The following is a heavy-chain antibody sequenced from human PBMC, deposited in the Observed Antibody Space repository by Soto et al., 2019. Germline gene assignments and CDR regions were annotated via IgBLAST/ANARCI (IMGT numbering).Heavy chain of an antibody. V-gene: IGHV3-23*01. CDR3: AKEAARPGPCDS. CDR2: ITGGATNA. CDR1: GFTFSSYP. Sequence: EAQLLESGGGLVQPGGSLRLSCEASGFTFSSYPMSWVRQAAGKGLEWISGITGGATNAYYADSVKGRITITRDNSKNTLYLQLNSPRAEDTAVYYCAKEAARPGPCDSWGQRTLVTVDS. J-gene: IGHJ4*02. D-gene: IGHD6-6*01.